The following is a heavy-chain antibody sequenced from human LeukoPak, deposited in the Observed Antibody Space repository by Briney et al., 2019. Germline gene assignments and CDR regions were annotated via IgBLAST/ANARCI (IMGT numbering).Heavy chain of an antibody. CDR3: ARNRGDNTFDY. CDR1: GYSFSSYW. D-gene: IGHD3-10*01. Sequence: GESLKISCQGSGYSFSSYWIGLVRQMPGKGLEWMGFIYPGESDTRYSPSFQGQVTISADKSSSTAYLQWRSLKASDTAMYYCARNRGDNTFDYWGQGILVTVSS. V-gene: IGHV5-51*01. J-gene: IGHJ4*02. CDR2: IYPGESDT.